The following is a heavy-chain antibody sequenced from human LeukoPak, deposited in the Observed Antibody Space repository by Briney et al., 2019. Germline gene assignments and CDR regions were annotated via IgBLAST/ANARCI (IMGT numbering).Heavy chain of an antibody. D-gene: IGHD6-13*01. CDR1: GFTFSSYA. CDR3: ARGRSGGIAAAGTLCDY. J-gene: IGHJ4*02. Sequence: GGSLRLSCAASGFTFSSYAMHWVRQAPGKGLEWMAVISYDGSNKYYADSVKGRFTISRDNSKNTLYLQMNSLRAEDTAVYYCARGRSGGIAAAGTLCDYWGQGTLVTVSS. CDR2: ISYDGSNK. V-gene: IGHV3-30*04.